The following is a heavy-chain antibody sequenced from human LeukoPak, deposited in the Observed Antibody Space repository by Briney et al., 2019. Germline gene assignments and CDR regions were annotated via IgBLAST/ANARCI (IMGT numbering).Heavy chain of an antibody. CDR1: GGTFSSYA. CDR3: ARAPIVGASRFDY. D-gene: IGHD1-26*01. V-gene: IGHV1-69*04. Sequence: ASVKVSCKASGGTFSSYAISWVRQAPGQGLEWMGRIIPILGIANYAQKFQGRVTITADKSTSTAYMELSSLRSEDTAVYYCARAPIVGASRFDYWGQGTLVTVSS. CDR2: IIPILGIA. J-gene: IGHJ4*02.